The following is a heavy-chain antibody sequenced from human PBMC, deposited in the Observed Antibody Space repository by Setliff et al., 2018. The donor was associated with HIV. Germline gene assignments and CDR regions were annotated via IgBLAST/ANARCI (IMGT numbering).Heavy chain of an antibody. V-gene: IGHV3-48*03. J-gene: IGHJ4*02. CDR3: ARAWSGLDF. CDR2: ISMSGSSI. CDR1: GFTFSSFE. D-gene: IGHD3-3*01. Sequence: GESLKISCTASGFTFSSFEMSWVRQVPGKGQEWVSHISMSGSSIYYADSVKGRFTLSRDNAKNELYLQMNNLRADDTAIYYCARAWSGLDFWGQGTLVTVSS.